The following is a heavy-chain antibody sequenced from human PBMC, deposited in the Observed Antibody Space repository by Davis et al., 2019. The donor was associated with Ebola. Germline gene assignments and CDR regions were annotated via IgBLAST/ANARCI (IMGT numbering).Heavy chain of an antibody. V-gene: IGHV3-74*01. J-gene: IGHJ6*02. CDR3: VRDTSHQLPHWLYYFYGMDV. CDR2: IKSDGSTT. D-gene: IGHD2-2*01. CDR1: GFTFADYG. Sequence: HTGGSLRLSCAASGFTFADYGMSWVRQAPGKGLEWVARIKSDGSTTRYADSVKGRFTISRDNSKNTLFLQMDGLRGEDTAVYYCVRDTSHQLPHWLYYFYGMDVWGQGTTVTVSS.